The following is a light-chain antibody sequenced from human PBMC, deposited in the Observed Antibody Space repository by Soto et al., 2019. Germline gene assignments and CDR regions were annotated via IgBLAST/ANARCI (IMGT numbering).Light chain of an antibody. CDR3: SSYAGSNNLV. CDR2: EVS. CDR1: SSDVGGYNY. Sequence: QSALTQPPSASGSPGQSVTISCTGTSSDVGGYNYVSWYQQHPGKAPKLMIYEVSKRPSGVPDRFSGSKSGNTASLTVSGLPAEDEADYYCSSYAGSNNLVFGGGTEVTVL. J-gene: IGLJ2*01. V-gene: IGLV2-8*01.